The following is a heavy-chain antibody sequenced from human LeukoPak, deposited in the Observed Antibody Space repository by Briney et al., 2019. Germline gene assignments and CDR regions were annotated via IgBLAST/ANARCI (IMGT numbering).Heavy chain of an antibody. V-gene: IGHV4-59*12. Sequence: SETLSLTCSVSGGSISNYYWSWVRQPPGKALEWIGYIYYSGTTNYNPSLKSRVTMSVDTSKNQFSLKLSSVTAADTAVYYCARDSHFPYWGRGTRVTVSS. J-gene: IGHJ4*02. CDR1: GGSISNYY. CDR2: IYYSGTT. CDR3: ARDSHFPY.